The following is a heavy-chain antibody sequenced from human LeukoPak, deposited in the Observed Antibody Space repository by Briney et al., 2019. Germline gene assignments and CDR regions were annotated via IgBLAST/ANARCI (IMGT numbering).Heavy chain of an antibody. V-gene: IGHV4-4*07. CDR3: ARARYSGSYYPWYFDL. CDR2: IYTSGST. J-gene: IGHJ2*01. CDR1: GGSISSYY. D-gene: IGHD1-26*01. Sequence: PSETLSLTCTVSGGSISSYYWSWIRQPAGKGLEWIGRIYTSGSTNYNPSLKSRVTMSVDTSKNQFSLKLSSVTAADTAVYYCARARYSGSYYPWYFDLWGRGTLVTVSS.